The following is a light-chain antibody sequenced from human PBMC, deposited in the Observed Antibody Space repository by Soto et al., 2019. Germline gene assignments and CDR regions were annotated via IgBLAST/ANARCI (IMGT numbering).Light chain of an antibody. CDR3: QQRSNWGIT. CDR2: GAS. CDR1: QTLSNSF. J-gene: IGKJ5*01. V-gene: IGKV3D-20*02. Sequence: EIVLTQSPGTLSLSPGERATLSCRASQTLSNSFIAWYQQKPGQAPRLLIYGASTRATGIPARFSGSGSGTEFTLTISSLEPEDFAVYYCQQRSNWGITFGQGTRLEIK.